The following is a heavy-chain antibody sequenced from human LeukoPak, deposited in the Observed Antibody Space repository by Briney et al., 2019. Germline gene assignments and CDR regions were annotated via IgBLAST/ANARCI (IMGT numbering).Heavy chain of an antibody. CDR3: ARHPELGSSSGWFHFDH. V-gene: IGHV4-39*01. CDR1: GGSLSSTSYC. J-gene: IGHJ4*02. Sequence: SETLSLTCTVSGGSLSSTSYCWGWIRQPPGKGLEWIGSTCLTGSTYYNPSLKSQVTISVDTSKNQLSLKLRSVTAADTAVYYCARHPELGSSSGWFHFDHWGQGTLVTVSS. D-gene: IGHD6-19*01. CDR2: TCLTGST.